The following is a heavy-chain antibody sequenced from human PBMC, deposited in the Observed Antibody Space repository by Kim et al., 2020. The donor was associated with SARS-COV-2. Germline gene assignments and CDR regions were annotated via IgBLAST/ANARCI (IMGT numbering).Heavy chain of an antibody. CDR2: ISGNGGGT. Sequence: GGSLRLSCAASGFTFSTYVMTWVRQAPGKGLEWVSDISGNGGGTYYADSVKGRFIISRDNSKNTLYLQMNSLRAEDTAVYYCVKKITDYGDYDPPGYWGQGTLVTVSS. D-gene: IGHD4-17*01. J-gene: IGHJ4*02. CDR1: GFTFSTYV. CDR3: VKKITDYGDYDPPGY. V-gene: IGHV3-23*01.